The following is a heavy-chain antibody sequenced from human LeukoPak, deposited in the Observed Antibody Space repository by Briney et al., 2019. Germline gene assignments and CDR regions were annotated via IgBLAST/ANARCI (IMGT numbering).Heavy chain of an antibody. CDR3: AKAVATNYYGSGSNY. J-gene: IGHJ4*02. V-gene: IGHV3-21*04. CDR2: ISSSSSYI. Sequence: GGSLRLSCAASGFTFSSYSMNWVRQAPGKGLEWVSSISSSSSYIYYADSVKGRFTISRDNAKNSLYLQMNSLRAEDTAVYYCAKAVATNYYGSGSNYWGQGTLVTVS. D-gene: IGHD3-10*01. CDR1: GFTFSSYS.